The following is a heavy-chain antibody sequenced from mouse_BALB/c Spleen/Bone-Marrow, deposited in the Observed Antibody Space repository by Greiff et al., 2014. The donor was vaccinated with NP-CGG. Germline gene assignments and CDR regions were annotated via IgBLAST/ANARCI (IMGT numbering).Heavy chain of an antibody. Sequence: EVKLVESGAALVKPGASVKLSCTASGFNIKDTYMHWVKQRPEQGLEWIGRIDPANGNTKYDPKFQGKATTTADTSSNTAYLQLSSLTSEATAVYYCANYYYGSHFDYWGQGTTLTVSS. D-gene: IGHD1-1*01. CDR1: GFNIKDTY. CDR3: ANYYYGSHFDY. J-gene: IGHJ2*01. V-gene: IGHV14-3*02. CDR2: IDPANGNT.